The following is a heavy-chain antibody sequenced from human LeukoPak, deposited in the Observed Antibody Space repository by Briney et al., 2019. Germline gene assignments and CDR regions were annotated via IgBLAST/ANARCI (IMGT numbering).Heavy chain of an antibody. CDR2: VSSSDDGR. Sequence: GGSLRLSCAASGFTFSRYAMSWVRQAPGKGLEWVSAVSSSDDGRYYAASVRGRFTISRDTSRSTLYLQMNSLRAEDAAVYYCAKAPVTSCRGAFCYPFDYWGQGTLVTVSS. CDR1: GFTFSRYA. D-gene: IGHD2-15*01. CDR3: AKAPVTSCRGAFCYPFDY. V-gene: IGHV3-23*01. J-gene: IGHJ4*02.